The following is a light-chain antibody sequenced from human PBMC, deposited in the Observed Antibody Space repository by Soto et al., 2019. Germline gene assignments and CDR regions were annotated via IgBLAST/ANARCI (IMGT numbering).Light chain of an antibody. CDR1: SSDVGGYNY. CDR3: SSYTGSSTYF. CDR2: DVS. J-gene: IGLJ1*01. Sequence: ALAQPASVSGSPGQSITISCTGTSSDVGGYNYVSWYQQHPGKAPKLMIYDVSNRPSGISNRFSGSKSGNTASLTISGLQAEDEADYYCSSYTGSSTYFFGTGTKVTVL. V-gene: IGLV2-14*01.